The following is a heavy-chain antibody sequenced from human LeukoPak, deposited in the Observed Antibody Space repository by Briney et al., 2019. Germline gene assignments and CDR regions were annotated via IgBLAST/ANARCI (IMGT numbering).Heavy chain of an antibody. CDR2: ISAYNGNT. Sequence: GASVKVSCKASGCTFTSYGITWVRQAPGQGLEWMGWISAYNGNTNYAQNLQGRVSMTTDTSTSTAYMEVRSLRSDDTAVYYCARSKVGATIDYWGQGTLVTVSS. CDR3: ARSKVGATIDY. J-gene: IGHJ4*02. V-gene: IGHV1-18*01. CDR1: GCTFTSYG. D-gene: IGHD1-26*01.